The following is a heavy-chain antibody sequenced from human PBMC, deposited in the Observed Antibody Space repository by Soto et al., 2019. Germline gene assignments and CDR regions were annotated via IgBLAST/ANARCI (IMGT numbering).Heavy chain of an antibody. D-gene: IGHD5-18*01. Sequence: QVQLQESGPGLVKPSGTLSLTCAVSGGSISSSNWWSWVRQPPGKGLEWIGDIYHSGSTNYNPSLKSRVTISVDNSKHQFSLKRSSVTAADTAVYYCARGEQLWLGPTTLGYGMDVWGQGPTVTVSS. V-gene: IGHV4-4*02. CDR1: GGSISSSNW. J-gene: IGHJ6*02. CDR2: IYHSGST. CDR3: ARGEQLWLGPTTLGYGMDV.